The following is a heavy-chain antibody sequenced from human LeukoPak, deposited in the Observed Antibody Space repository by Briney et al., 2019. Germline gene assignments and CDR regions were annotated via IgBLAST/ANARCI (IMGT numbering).Heavy chain of an antibody. CDR2: ISGSGGST. Sequence: PGGSLRLSCAASGFTFSSYAMSWVRQAPGKGLEWVSAISGSGGSTYYADSVKGRFTISRDNSKNTLYLQMNSLRAEDTAVYYCAKDRHYYDSSGYHYWNFDLWGRGTLVTVSS. V-gene: IGHV3-23*01. CDR1: GFTFSSYA. D-gene: IGHD3-22*01. CDR3: AKDRHYYDSSGYHYWNFDL. J-gene: IGHJ2*01.